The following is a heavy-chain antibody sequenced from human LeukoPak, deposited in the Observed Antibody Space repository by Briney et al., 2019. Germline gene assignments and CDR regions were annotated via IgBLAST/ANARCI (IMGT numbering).Heavy chain of an antibody. CDR2: ISSSSSYI. CDR1: GFTFSSYS. J-gene: IGHJ4*02. D-gene: IGHD4-23*01. Sequence: GGSLRLSCAASGFTFSSYSMNWVRQAPGKGLEWVSSISSSSSYIYYADSVKGRFTISRDNAKNSLYLQMNSLRAEDTAVYYCVRGGYSTVVTPFDYWGQGTLVTVSS. CDR3: VRGGYSTVVTPFDY. V-gene: IGHV3-21*01.